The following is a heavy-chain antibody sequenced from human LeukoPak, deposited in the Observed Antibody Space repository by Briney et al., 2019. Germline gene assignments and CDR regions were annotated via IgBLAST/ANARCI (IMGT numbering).Heavy chain of an antibody. CDR1: GGSFSGYY. CDR2: INHSGST. D-gene: IGHD4-11*01. V-gene: IGHV4-34*01. CDR3: ARGYYSNHYFDY. J-gene: IGHJ4*02. Sequence: KSSETLSLTCAVYGGSFSGYYWSWIRQPPGKGLEWIGEINHSGSTNYNPSLKSRVTISVDTSKNQFSLKLSSVAAADTAVYYCARGYYSNHYFDYWGQGTLVTVSS.